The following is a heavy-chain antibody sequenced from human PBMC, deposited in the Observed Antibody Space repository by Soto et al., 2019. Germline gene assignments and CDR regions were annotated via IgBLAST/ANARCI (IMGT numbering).Heavy chain of an antibody. CDR1: GYTFTSYY. CDR2: INPSGGST. Sequence: ASVKVSCKASGYTFTSYYMHWVRQAPGQGLEWMGIINPSGGSTIYVQKFQGRVTMTTDTSTSTAHMELRSLTYDDTAVYYCARTSALFAFDIWGQGTMVTVSS. D-gene: IGHD3-10*02. CDR3: ARTSALFAFDI. J-gene: IGHJ3*02. V-gene: IGHV1-46*01.